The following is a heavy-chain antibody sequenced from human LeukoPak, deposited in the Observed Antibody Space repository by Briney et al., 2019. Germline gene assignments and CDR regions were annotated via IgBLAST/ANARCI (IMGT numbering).Heavy chain of an antibody. CDR2: ISTSGATT. V-gene: IGHV3-23*01. CDR3: AKADPYCSGGNCYLPIDY. CDR1: GFPFSSYV. J-gene: IGHJ4*02. Sequence: PGGSLRLSCAASGFPFSSYVMSWVRQAPGKGLEWVSTISTSGATTYYSDSVRGRFTVSRDNSKDTVYLQMNSLRAEDTAVYYCAKADPYCSGGNCYLPIDYWGQGTLVTVSS. D-gene: IGHD2-15*01.